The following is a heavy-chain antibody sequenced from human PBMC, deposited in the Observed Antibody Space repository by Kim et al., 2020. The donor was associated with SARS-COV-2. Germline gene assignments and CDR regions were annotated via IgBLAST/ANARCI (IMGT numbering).Heavy chain of an antibody. V-gene: IGHV3-23*01. CDR1: GFNFSNYA. D-gene: IGHD2-15*01. J-gene: IGHJ5*02. CDR3: AKGACGGGSCYSGA. Sequence: GGSLRLSCAASGFNFSNYAMSWVRQAPGKGLEWVSAISGSGYSTNYADSVKGRFTISRDNSKSTLFLQMNSLRAEDTAVYYCAKGACGGGSCYSGAWGQGTLVTVSS. CDR2: ISGSGYST.